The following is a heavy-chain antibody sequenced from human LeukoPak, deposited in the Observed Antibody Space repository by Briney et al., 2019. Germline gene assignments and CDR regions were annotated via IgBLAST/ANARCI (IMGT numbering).Heavy chain of an antibody. CDR2: IGSRTTSI. J-gene: IGHJ4*02. CDR3: LRGHSVYDFRIY. V-gene: IGHV3-48*01. Sequence: GGSLRLSCAASGFTFSDYNMIWVRQAPGKGLEWVSLIGSRTTSIFYADSVRGRFTVSRDNAKNSLYLQMDSLRAEDSAMYYCLRGHSVYDFRIYWGQGTLVTVSS. D-gene: IGHD5/OR15-5a*01. CDR1: GFTFSDYN.